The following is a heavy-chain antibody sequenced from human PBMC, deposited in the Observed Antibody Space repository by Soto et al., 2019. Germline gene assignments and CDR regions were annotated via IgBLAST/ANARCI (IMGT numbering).Heavy chain of an antibody. Sequence: GPQVKVSCKASGFTFTSSAVQWVRQARGQRLEWIGWIVVGSGNTNYAQKFQERVTITRDMSTSTAYMELSSLRSEDTAVYYCAADARSSYYDFWSGSMSHFDYWGQGTLVTVSS. J-gene: IGHJ4*02. D-gene: IGHD3-3*01. V-gene: IGHV1-58*01. CDR3: AADARSSYYDFWSGSMSHFDY. CDR2: IVVGSGNT. CDR1: GFTFTSSA.